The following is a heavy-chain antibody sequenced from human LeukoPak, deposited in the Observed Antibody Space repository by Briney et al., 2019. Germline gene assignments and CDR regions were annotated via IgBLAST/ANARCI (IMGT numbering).Heavy chain of an antibody. J-gene: IGHJ4*02. D-gene: IGHD6-19*01. V-gene: IGHV3-30-3*01. Sequence: GGSLRLSCAASGFTFSSYTMHWVRQAPGKGLEWVAVISYDGSNKYYADSVKGRFTISRDNSKNTLYLQMNSLRAEDTAVYYCAGAAPRKQWLPSYFDYWGQGTLVTVSS. CDR2: ISYDGSNK. CDR3: AGAAPRKQWLPSYFDY. CDR1: GFTFSSYT.